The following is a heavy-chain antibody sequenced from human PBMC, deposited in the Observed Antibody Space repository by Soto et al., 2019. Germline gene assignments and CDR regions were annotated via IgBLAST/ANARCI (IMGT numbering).Heavy chain of an antibody. D-gene: IGHD3-3*01. V-gene: IGHV4-31*03. Sequence: SETLSLTCTVSGGSISSGGYYWSWIRQHPGKGLEWIGYIYYSGSTYYNPSLKSRVTISVDTSKNQFSLKLSSVTAADTAVYYCASRPPLRNGGGYGMDVWGQGTTVTVSS. CDR3: ASRPPLRNGGGYGMDV. CDR2: IYYSGST. CDR1: GGSISSGGYY. J-gene: IGHJ6*02.